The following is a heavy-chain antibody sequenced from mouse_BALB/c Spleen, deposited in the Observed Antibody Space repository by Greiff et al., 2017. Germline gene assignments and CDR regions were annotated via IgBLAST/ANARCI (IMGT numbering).Heavy chain of an antibody. J-gene: IGHJ3*01. V-gene: IGHV5-17*02. CDR1: GFTFSSFG. Sequence: EVHLVESGGGLVQPGGSRKLSCAASGFTFSSFGMHWVRQAPEKGLEWVAYISSGSSTIYYADTVKGRFTISRDNPKNTLFLQMTSLRSEDTAMYYCARGVGPAYWGQGTLVTVSA. CDR3: ARGVGPAY. CDR2: ISSGSSTI. D-gene: IGHD4-1*01.